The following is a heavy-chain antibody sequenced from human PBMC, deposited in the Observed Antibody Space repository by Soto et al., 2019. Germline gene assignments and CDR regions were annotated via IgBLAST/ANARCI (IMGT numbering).Heavy chain of an antibody. D-gene: IGHD1-26*01. CDR2: ISYDGSNK. J-gene: IGHJ6*02. Sequence: PGGSLRLSCAASGFTFSAYGMHWVRQAPGKGLEWVAVISYDGSNKYYADSVKGRFTISRDNSKNTLYLQMNSLRAEDTAVYFCAKVTFSGDYYYSYGLGVWGQGTTVTVSS. CDR1: GFTFSAYG. V-gene: IGHV3-30*18. CDR3: AKVTFSGDYYYSYGLGV.